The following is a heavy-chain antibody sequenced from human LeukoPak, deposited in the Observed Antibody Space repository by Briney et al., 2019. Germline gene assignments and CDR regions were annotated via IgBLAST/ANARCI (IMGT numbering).Heavy chain of an antibody. CDR1: GFTFSSYG. J-gene: IGHJ4*02. CDR2: ISYDGSNK. CDR3: AKYGYDSSGYPFDY. V-gene: IGHV3-30*18. D-gene: IGHD3-22*01. Sequence: GGSLRLSCAASGFTFSSYGMHWVRQAPGKGLEWVAVISYDGSNKYYADSVKGRFTISRDNSKNTLYLQMNSLRAEDTAVYYCAKYGYDSSGYPFDYWGQGTLVSVSS.